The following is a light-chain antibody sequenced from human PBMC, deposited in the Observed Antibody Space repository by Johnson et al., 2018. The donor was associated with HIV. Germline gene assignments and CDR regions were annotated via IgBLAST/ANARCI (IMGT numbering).Light chain of an antibody. CDR3: GTWDSSLSAGGV. CDR1: SSNIGNNY. V-gene: IGLV1-51*02. CDR2: ENN. Sequence: QSVLTQPPSVSAAPGQKVTISCSGSSSNIGNNYISWYQQFPGTAPKLLIYENNKRPSGIPDRFSGSKSGTSATLGITGLQTGDEADYYCGTWDSSLSAGGVFGTGTKVTFL. J-gene: IGLJ1*01.